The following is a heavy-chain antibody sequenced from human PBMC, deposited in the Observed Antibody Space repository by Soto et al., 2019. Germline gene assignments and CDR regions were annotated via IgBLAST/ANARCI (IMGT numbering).Heavy chain of an antibody. CDR2: IYSGGST. CDR3: AIGYSSGWYLSY. Sequence: GGSLRLSCAASGFTVSSNYMSWVRQAPGKGLEWVSVIYSGGSTYYADSVKGRFTISRDNSKNTLYLQMNSLRAEDTAVYCCAIGYSSGWYLSYWGQGTLVTVSS. V-gene: IGHV3-66*02. J-gene: IGHJ4*02. CDR1: GFTVSSNY. D-gene: IGHD6-19*01.